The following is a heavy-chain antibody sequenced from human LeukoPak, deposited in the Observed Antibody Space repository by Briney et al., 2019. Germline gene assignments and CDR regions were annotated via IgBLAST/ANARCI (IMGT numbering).Heavy chain of an antibody. V-gene: IGHV4-39*01. J-gene: IGHJ4*02. Sequence: SETLSLTCTVSGGSISSSSYYWGWIRQPPGKGLEWIGSIYYSGSTYYNPSLKGRVTISVDTSKNQFSLKLSSVTAADTAVYYCARMTYYYDSSGYHFDYWGQGTLVTVSS. CDR2: IYYSGST. CDR1: GGSISSSSYY. D-gene: IGHD3-22*01. CDR3: ARMTYYYDSSGYHFDY.